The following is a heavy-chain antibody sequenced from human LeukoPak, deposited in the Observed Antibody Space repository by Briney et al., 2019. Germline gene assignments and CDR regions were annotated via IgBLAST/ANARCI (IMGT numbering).Heavy chain of an antibody. CDR3: AKGSGYYGSGSYSFDY. Sequence: GGSLRLSCAASGFTFSSYGIHWVRQAPGKGLEWVSAISGSGGSTYYADSVKGRFTISRDNSKNTLYLQMNSLRAEDTAVYYCAKGSGYYGSGSYSFDYWGQGTLVTVSS. J-gene: IGHJ4*02. CDR2: ISGSGGST. V-gene: IGHV3-23*01. D-gene: IGHD3-10*01. CDR1: GFTFSSYG.